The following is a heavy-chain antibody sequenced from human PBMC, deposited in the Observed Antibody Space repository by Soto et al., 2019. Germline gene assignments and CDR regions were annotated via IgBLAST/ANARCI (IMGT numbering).Heavy chain of an antibody. Sequence: QVHLVESGGGVVQPGRSLRLSCAASGFTFSSYSMHWVRQAPGKGLEWVAVISNSGDDKHYADSVKGRFTISRDNSKNTVYLLMDSLRTDDSAVFYCARPTVPTYTRYLDFWGQGTLVTVSS. CDR3: ARPTVPTYTRYLDF. J-gene: IGHJ4*02. D-gene: IGHD4-17*01. CDR1: GFTFSSYS. V-gene: IGHV3-30-3*01. CDR2: ISNSGDDK.